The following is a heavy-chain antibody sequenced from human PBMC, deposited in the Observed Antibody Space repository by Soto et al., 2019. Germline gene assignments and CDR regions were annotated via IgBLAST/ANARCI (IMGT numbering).Heavy chain of an antibody. CDR1: GFTFDDYA. CDR3: AKDIEKQGVRRENYIYGMDV. J-gene: IGHJ6*02. D-gene: IGHD3-16*01. Sequence: RSLRLSCAASGFTFDDYAMHWVRQAPGKGLEWVSGISWNSGSIGYADSVKGRFTISRDTAKNSLYLQMNSLRAEDTALYYYAKDIEKQGVRRENYIYGMDVWGQGTTVTVSS. CDR2: ISWNSGSI. V-gene: IGHV3-9*01.